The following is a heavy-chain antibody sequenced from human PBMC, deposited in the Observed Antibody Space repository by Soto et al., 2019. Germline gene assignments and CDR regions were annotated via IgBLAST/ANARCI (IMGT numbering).Heavy chain of an antibody. CDR2: INSDGSST. CDR3: ARAGAGGYDRYAYYYYYMDV. CDR1: GFTFSSYW. D-gene: IGHD5-12*01. V-gene: IGHV3-74*01. J-gene: IGHJ6*03. Sequence: GGSLRLSCAASGFTFSSYWMHWVRQAPGKGLVWVSRINSDGSSTSYADSVKGRFTISRDNAKNTLYLQMNSLRAEDTAVYYCARAGAGGYDRYAYYYYYMDVWGKGTTVTAP.